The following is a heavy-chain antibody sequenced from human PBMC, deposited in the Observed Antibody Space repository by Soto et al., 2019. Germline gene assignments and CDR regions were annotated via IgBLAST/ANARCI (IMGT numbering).Heavy chain of an antibody. V-gene: IGHV3-64D*08. CDR3: VKGIRWLQFLVGIEEPESEYNWFDP. Sequence: PVGSLRLSCSASGFTFSSYAMHWVRQAPGKGLEYVSAISSNGGSTYYADSVKGRFTISRDNSKNTLYLQMSSLRAEDTAVYYCVKGIRWLQFLVGIEEPESEYNWFDPWGQGTLVTVSS. J-gene: IGHJ5*02. D-gene: IGHD5-12*01. CDR2: ISSNGGST. CDR1: GFTFSSYA.